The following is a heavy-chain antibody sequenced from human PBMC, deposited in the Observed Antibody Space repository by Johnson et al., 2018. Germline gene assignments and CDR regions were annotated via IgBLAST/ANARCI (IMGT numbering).Heavy chain of an antibody. CDR1: GFTFDDYA. J-gene: IGHJ6*03. CDR3: AKDLGSGTYSKFYMAG. CDR2: ISWNSGNI. Sequence: VQLVQSGGGVVQPGRSLRLSCAASGFTFDDYAMHWVRQAPGKGLELVSGISWNSGNIGQADSVKGRFTISRNNAKNTLYLQMNSLRPASPALYYCAKDLGSGTYSKFYMAGWGKGTKVTVS. D-gene: IGHD3-10*01. V-gene: IGHV3-9*01.